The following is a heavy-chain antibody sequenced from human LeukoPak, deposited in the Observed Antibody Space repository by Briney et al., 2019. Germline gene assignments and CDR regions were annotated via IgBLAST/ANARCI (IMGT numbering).Heavy chain of an antibody. CDR2: IYHSGAT. D-gene: IGHD4-17*01. V-gene: IGHV4-38-2*02. CDR3: AREGTTLTAWLPNWFDP. CDR1: GYSITSGYY. J-gene: IGHJ5*02. Sequence: SETLSLTCTVSGYSITSGYYWGWVRQPPGKGLEWIGSIYHSGATYYNPSLKSRVTISVDTSKNQFSLKLSSVTAADTAVYYCAREGTTLTAWLPNWFDPWGQGTLVTVSS.